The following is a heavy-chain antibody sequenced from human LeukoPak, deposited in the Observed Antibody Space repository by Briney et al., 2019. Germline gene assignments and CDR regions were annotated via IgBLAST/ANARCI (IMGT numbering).Heavy chain of an antibody. D-gene: IGHD3-10*01. V-gene: IGHV3-30-3*01. Sequence: GGSLRLSCAASGFIFSSYAMHWVRQAPGTGLEWVALISYDETNTYYADSVKGRFTISRDNAKNSLYLQMNSLRAEDTAVYYCARDRILWFGETSSNWFDPWGQGTPVTVSS. CDR1: GFIFSSYA. J-gene: IGHJ5*02. CDR2: ISYDETNT. CDR3: ARDRILWFGETSSNWFDP.